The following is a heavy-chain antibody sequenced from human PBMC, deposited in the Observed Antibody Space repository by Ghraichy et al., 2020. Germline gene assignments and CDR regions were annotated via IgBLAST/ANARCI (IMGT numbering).Heavy chain of an antibody. D-gene: IGHD4-17*01. CDR1: GFIFSDYT. CDR3: ARDLGPGTVTTGGY. J-gene: IGHJ4*02. CDR2: ISHDGNKK. Sequence: GGSLRLSCAASGFIFSDYTMHWVRQAPGKGLEWVAVISHDGNKKYYPDSVKGRFTISRDNSKNTVYLQMNSLGAEDTALYYCARDLGPGTVTTGGYWGQGTLVTVSS. V-gene: IGHV3-30*04.